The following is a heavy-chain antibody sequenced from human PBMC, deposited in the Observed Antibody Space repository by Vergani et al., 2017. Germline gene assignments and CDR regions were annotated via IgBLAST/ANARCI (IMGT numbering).Heavy chain of an antibody. V-gene: IGHV4-39*01. CDR1: GVSIGSNSYY. CDR3: TRHGRSGWAGYFQH. J-gene: IGHJ1*01. CDR2: IYYTGTT. Sequence: QLQLQESGPGLVKPSETLSLTCTVSGVSIGSNSYYWGWIRQPPGKGLEWIGTIYYTGTTYYNEAHKSRLTISVDTSKNQFSLNLTSVIAADTAVYYCTRHGRSGWAGYFQHWGQGTLVTASS. D-gene: IGHD6-19*01.